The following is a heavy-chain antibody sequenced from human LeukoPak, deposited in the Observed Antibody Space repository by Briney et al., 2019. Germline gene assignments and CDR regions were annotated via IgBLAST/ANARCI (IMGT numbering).Heavy chain of an antibody. V-gene: IGHV3-33*01. D-gene: IGHD1-14*01. CDR2: IWYDGSNK. CDR3: ARDPGGWSFDY. CDR1: GFTFSSNG. J-gene: IGHJ4*02. Sequence: GGSLRLSCAASGFTFSSNGMHWVRQAPGKGLEGVAFIWYDGSNKYYADSVKGRFVISRDNSKNTLYLQMNSLRAEDTALYYCARDPGGWSFDYWGQGTLVTVSS.